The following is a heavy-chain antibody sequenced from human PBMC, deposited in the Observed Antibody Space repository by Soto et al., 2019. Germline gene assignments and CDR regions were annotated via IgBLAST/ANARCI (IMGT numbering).Heavy chain of an antibody. D-gene: IGHD1-26*01. V-gene: IGHV3-33*01. J-gene: IGHJ4*02. CDR3: AIDSGVQWELSTTDH. Sequence: QVQLVESGGGVVQPGRSLRLSCAASGFTFSTYGMHWVRQAPGKGLEWEAVIWYDGANKYYADSVKGRITISRDNSKNTLYLQMNSLIAEDTAVYYCAIDSGVQWELSTTDHLGQGTLVTVSS. CDR2: IWYDGANK. CDR1: GFTFSTYG.